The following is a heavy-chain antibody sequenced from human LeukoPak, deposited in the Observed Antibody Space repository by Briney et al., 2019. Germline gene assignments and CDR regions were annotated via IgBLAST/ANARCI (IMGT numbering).Heavy chain of an antibody. J-gene: IGHJ6*03. D-gene: IGHD3-3*01. CDR1: GFTFSSYW. CDR3: ARPVRSGYYDYYYYYMDV. Sequence: GGSLRLSCAASGFTFSSYWMSWVRQAPGKGLEWVANIKQDGSEKYYVDSVKGRFTISRDNAKNSLYLQMNSLRAEDTAVYYCARPVRSGYYDYYYYYMDVWGKGTTVTVSS. CDR2: IKQDGSEK. V-gene: IGHV3-7*01.